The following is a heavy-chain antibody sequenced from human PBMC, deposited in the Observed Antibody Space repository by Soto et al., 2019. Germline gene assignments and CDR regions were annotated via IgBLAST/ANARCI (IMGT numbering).Heavy chain of an antibody. D-gene: IGHD4-17*01. CDR2: ISSSSSYI. V-gene: IGHV3-21*01. CDR1: GFTFSSYS. J-gene: IGHJ5*02. Sequence: EVQLVESGGGLVKPGGSLRLSCAASGFTFSSYSMNWVRQAPGKGLEWVSSISSSSSYIYYADSVKGRFTISRDNAKNSPYLQMNRLRAEDTAVYYCARSPTPTPPWFDPWGQGTLVTVSS. CDR3: ARSPTPTPPWFDP.